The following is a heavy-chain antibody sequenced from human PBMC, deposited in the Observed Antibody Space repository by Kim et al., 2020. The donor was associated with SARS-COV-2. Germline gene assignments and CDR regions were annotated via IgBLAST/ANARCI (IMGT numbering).Heavy chain of an antibody. Sequence: IYTLGSTNTHPALRTRVTLSVDPSKNPFSLKLSSVTAADTAVYYCARGFDLWGRGTLVTVSS. V-gene: IGHV4-59*09. J-gene: IGHJ2*01. CDR2: IYTLGST. CDR3: ARGFDL.